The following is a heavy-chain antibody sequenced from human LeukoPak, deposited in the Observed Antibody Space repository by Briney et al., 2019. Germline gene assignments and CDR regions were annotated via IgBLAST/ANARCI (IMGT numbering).Heavy chain of an antibody. D-gene: IGHD3-10*02. J-gene: IGHJ6*04. CDR1: GFTFSSYG. Sequence: GGSLRPSCAASGFTFSSYGMHWVRQAPGKGLEWVAYIQYDRSNQQYAGSVKGRFSISRDNSKNTLSLQMNSLRAEDTAVYYCAELGITMIGGVWGKGTTVTIPS. V-gene: IGHV3-30*02. CDR3: AELGITMIGGV. CDR2: IQYDRSNQ.